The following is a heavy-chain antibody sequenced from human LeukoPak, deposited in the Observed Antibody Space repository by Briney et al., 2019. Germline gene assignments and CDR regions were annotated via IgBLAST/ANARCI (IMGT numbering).Heavy chain of an antibody. Sequence: PGGSLRLSCAASGFTFSSNWMHWVRQAPGKGLVWVSRINEDGSTTNYPDSVKGRSTIFRDNAKNTLYLQMNSLRAEDTAVYYCVRDLGGRSGHWGQGTLVTVSS. CDR1: GFTFSSNW. CDR2: INEDGSTT. D-gene: IGHD1-26*01. V-gene: IGHV3-74*01. J-gene: IGHJ4*02. CDR3: VRDLGGRSGH.